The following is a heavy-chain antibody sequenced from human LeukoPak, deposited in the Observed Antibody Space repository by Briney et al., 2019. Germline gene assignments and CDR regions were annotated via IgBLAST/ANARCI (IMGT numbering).Heavy chain of an antibody. CDR3: AKQGLWFGELFTYYYMDV. Sequence: GGSLRLSCAASGFTFSSYGMSWVRQAPGKGLEWVSAISGSGGSTYYADSVKGRFTISRDNSKNTLYLQMNSLRAEDTAVYYCAKQGLWFGELFTYYYMDVWGKGTTVTISS. CDR2: ISGSGGST. D-gene: IGHD3-10*01. CDR1: GFTFSSYG. V-gene: IGHV3-23*01. J-gene: IGHJ6*03.